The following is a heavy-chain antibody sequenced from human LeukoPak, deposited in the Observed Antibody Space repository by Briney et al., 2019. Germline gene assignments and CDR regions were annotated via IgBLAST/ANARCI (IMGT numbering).Heavy chain of an antibody. CDR2: FSGSGGIT. Sequence: GGSLRLSCAASGFTFSNYAMSWVRQPPGKGLEWVAGFSGSGGITYYADPLKGRFTICRDNTKNPLYLQLNSLRAEDTAIYYCARDNYSGSRYFDHWGQGTLVTVSS. CDR3: ARDNYSGSRYFDH. CDR1: GFTFSNYA. V-gene: IGHV3-23*01. D-gene: IGHD1-26*01. J-gene: IGHJ4*02.